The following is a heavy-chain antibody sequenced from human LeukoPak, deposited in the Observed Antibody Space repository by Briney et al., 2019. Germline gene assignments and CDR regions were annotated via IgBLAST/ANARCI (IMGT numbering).Heavy chain of an antibody. J-gene: IGHJ4*02. D-gene: IGHD4-17*01. CDR1: GGSFSGYY. Sequence: SETLSLTCAVYGGSFSGYYWSWIRQPPGKGLEWIGEINHSGSTNYNPSLKSRVTMSVDTSKNQFSLKLSSVTAADTAVYYCAREFDYGDKRYYFDYWGQGTLVTVSS. CDR3: AREFDYGDKRYYFDY. CDR2: INHSGST. V-gene: IGHV4-34*01.